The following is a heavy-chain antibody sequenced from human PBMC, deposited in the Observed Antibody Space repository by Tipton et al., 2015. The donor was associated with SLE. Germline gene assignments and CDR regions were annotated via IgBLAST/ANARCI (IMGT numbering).Heavy chain of an antibody. V-gene: IGHV1-18*04. Sequence: QVQLVQSGAEVKKPGASVKVSCKASGYTFTGYYMHWVRQAPGQGLEWMGWINGYNGNTEYARKFEGRITVTTDISTSTAYMELRSLTSDDTAVYYCARGGAGDPLFWGQGTLVTVSS. CDR3: ARGGAGDPLF. J-gene: IGHJ4*02. CDR2: INGYNGNT. D-gene: IGHD7-27*01. CDR1: GYTFTGYY.